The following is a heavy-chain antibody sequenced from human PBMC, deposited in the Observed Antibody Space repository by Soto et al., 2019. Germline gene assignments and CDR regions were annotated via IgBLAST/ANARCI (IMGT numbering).Heavy chain of an antibody. CDR3: ARKVAAAGNYYYGMDV. J-gene: IGHJ6*02. CDR2: IYYSGST. D-gene: IGHD6-13*01. Sequence: SETLSLTCTVSGGSISSYYWSWIRQPPGKGLEWIGYIYYSGSTNYNPSLKSRVTISVDTSKNQFSLKLSSVTAADTAVYYCARKVAAAGNYYYGMDVWGQGTTVTVSS. V-gene: IGHV4-59*01. CDR1: GGSISSYY.